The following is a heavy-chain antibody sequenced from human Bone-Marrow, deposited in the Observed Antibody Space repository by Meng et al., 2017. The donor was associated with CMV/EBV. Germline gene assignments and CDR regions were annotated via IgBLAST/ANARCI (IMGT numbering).Heavy chain of an antibody. V-gene: IGHV3-7*01. D-gene: IGHD1-26*01. J-gene: IGHJ4*02. Sequence: GGSLRLSCAASGFTFSRYWMSWVRQAPGKGLEWVANINQDGSDDYYVDSVKGRFTISRDNTKNSLYLQMTGLRAEDSAVYYCARHTRSWPGGYWGQGTLVTVSS. CDR2: INQDGSDD. CDR1: GFTFSRYW. CDR3: ARHTRSWPGGY.